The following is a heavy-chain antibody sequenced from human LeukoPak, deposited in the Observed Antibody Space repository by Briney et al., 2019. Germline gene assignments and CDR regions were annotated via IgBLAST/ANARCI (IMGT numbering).Heavy chain of an antibody. CDR3: ASTYDFWSGYPFQN. CDR2: IYSGGST. CDR1: GFTVSSNY. V-gene: IGHV3-66*01. J-gene: IGHJ4*02. Sequence: GGSLRLSCAASGFTVSSNYMSWVRQAPGKGLEWVSVIYSGGSTYYADSVKGRFTISRDNSKNTLYLQMNSLRAEDTAVYYCASTYDFWSGYPFQNWGQGILVTVSS. D-gene: IGHD3-3*01.